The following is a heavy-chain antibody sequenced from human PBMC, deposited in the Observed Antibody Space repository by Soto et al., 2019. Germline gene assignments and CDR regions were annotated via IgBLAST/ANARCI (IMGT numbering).Heavy chain of an antibody. J-gene: IGHJ4*02. V-gene: IGHV4-34*01. CDR3: ARAPKVSGSSQTRPDF. CDR2: ISQSGNT. Sequence: SETLSLTCSIYSGSFSGYYWSWIRQPPGKGLEWIGEISQSGNTNYSPSLKSRVSISIDTSKKQFSLNLASVSAADTAVYHCARAPKVSGSSQTRPDFWGQGTLVTVSS. D-gene: IGHD6-6*01. CDR1: SGSFSGYY.